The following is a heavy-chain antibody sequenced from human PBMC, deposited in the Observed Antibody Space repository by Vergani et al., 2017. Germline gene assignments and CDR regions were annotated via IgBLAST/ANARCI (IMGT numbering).Heavy chain of an antibody. D-gene: IGHD6-13*01. Sequence: QVQLVQSGAEVKKPGASVKVSCKASGDTFTGYYMHWVRQAPGQGLEWMGWINPNSGGTNYAQKFQGRVTMTRDTSISTAYMELSRLRSDDTAVYYCARACPHSSSWYVTNWFDPWGQGTLVTVSS. CDR1: GDTFTGYY. V-gene: IGHV1-2*02. CDR3: ARACPHSSSWYVTNWFDP. CDR2: INPNSGGT. J-gene: IGHJ5*02.